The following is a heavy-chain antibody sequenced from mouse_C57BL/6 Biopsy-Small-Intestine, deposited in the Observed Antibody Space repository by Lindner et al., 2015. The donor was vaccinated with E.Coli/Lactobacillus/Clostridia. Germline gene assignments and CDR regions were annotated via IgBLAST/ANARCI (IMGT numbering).Heavy chain of an antibody. CDR2: IYPGDGDT. J-gene: IGHJ1*03. D-gene: IGHD1-1*01. CDR3: ARGGYGSNYGYFDV. Sequence: VQLQESGAELVKPGASVKISRKASGYGFSSYWMNWVKQGPGKGLEWIGQIYPGDGDTNYNGKFKGKATLTADKSSSTAYMQLSSLTSEDSAVYFCARGGYGSNYGYFDVWGRGTTVTVSS. V-gene: IGHV1-80*01. CDR1: GYGFSSYW.